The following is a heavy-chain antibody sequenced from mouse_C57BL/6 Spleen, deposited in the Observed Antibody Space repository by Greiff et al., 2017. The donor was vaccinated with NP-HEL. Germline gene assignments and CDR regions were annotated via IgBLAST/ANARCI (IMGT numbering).Heavy chain of an antibody. CDR2: ISSGSSTI. D-gene: IGHD1-1*01. V-gene: IGHV5-17*01. Sequence: EVHLVESGGGLVKPGGSLKLSCAASGFTFSDYGMHWVRQAPEKGLEWVAYISSGSSTIYYADTVKGRFTLARDNAKNTLFLQMTSLRSEDTAMYYCARPPLRFAWLAYWGQGTLVTVSA. CDR1: GFTFSDYG. CDR3: ARPPLRFAWLAY. J-gene: IGHJ3*01.